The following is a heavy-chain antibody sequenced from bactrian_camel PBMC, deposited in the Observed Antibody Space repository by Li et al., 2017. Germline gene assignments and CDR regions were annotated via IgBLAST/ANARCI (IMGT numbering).Heavy chain of an antibody. D-gene: IGHD7*01. CDR3: VAATRPVGGNCPIFVSYNA. Sequence: HVQLVESGGGSVQAGGSLRLSCRTSGPAYSEYCMGWFRQAPGEGREGVAAIDSDGITNYADSVKGRFTISQDNAKRTVYLRMNALKPEDSAMYYCVAATRPVGGNCPIFVSYNAWGQGTQVTVS. CDR1: GPAYSEYC. V-gene: IGHV3S53*01. CDR2: IDSDGIT. J-gene: IGHJ4*01.